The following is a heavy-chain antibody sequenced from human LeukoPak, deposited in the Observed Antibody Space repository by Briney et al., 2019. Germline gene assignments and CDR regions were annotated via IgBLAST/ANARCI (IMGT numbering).Heavy chain of an antibody. Sequence: GASVKVSCKASGYTFTGYYMHWVRQAPGQGLEWMGWINPSSGGTNYAQKFQGRVTMTGDTSISTAYMELSRLRSDDTAVYYCARDLGSGYDFWGFDYWGQGTLVTVSS. CDR2: INPSSGGT. D-gene: IGHD5-12*01. J-gene: IGHJ4*02. V-gene: IGHV1-2*02. CDR3: ARDLGSGYDFWGFDY. CDR1: GYTFTGYY.